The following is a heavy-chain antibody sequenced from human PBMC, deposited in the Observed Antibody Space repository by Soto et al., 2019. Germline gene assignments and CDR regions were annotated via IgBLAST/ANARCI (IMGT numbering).Heavy chain of an antibody. Sequence: PSETLSLTCTVSGASITGSSYWSWIRQPAGKGLEWIGRFSLSGTTNYNPSLRSRVTMPADVSKNQFSLRLTSVTAADTAVYYCARDPPGEGAAMFDLWGQGTLVTVSS. J-gene: IGHJ5*02. CDR3: ARDPPGEGAAMFDL. CDR2: FSLSGTT. V-gene: IGHV4-4*07. CDR1: GASITGSSY. D-gene: IGHD3-10*01.